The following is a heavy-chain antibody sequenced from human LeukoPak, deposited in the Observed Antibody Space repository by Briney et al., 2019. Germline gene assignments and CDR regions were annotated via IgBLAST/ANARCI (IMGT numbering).Heavy chain of an antibody. CDR1: GFTFNTYA. CDR3: AREPRAPYYYDSSGYLASDFDY. D-gene: IGHD3-22*01. Sequence: GALRLSCAASGFTFNTYAMSWVRQAPWERLQWVSGISDSGGNTYYADSVRGRFTISRDNSKNTLYLQMNSLRAEDTAVYYCAREPRAPYYYDSSGYLASDFDYWGQGTLVTVSS. J-gene: IGHJ4*02. V-gene: IGHV3-23*01. CDR2: ISDSGGNT.